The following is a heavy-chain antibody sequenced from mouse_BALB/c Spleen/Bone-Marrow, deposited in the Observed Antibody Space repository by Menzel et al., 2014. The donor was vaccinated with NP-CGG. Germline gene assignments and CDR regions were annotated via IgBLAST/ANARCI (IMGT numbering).Heavy chain of an antibody. CDR1: GFTFSSYT. V-gene: IGHV5-12-2*01. CDR2: ISNGGGST. Sequence: EVKLMDSGGGLVQPGGSLKLSCAASGFTFSSYTMSWVRQTPEKRLEWVAYISNGGGSTYYPDTVKGRFTISRDNAKNALYLQMSSLKSEDTAMYYCARHYYGSSYFDYWGQGTTLTVSS. D-gene: IGHD1-1*01. CDR3: ARHYYGSSYFDY. J-gene: IGHJ2*01.